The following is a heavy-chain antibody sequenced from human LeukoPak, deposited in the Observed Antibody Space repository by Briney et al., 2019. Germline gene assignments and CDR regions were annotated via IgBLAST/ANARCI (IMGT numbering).Heavy chain of an antibody. V-gene: IGHV3-23*01. CDR2: ISDSGGST. D-gene: IGHD1-26*01. CDR3: AREDGGSYNFDY. Sequence: GSLRLSCAASGFTFSDYAMTWVRQAPGKGLQWVSLISDSGGSTYYADSVKGRFTVSRDNSKATLYLQMNSLRAEDTAVYYCAREDGGSYNFDYWGQGTLVTVSS. CDR1: GFTFSDYA. J-gene: IGHJ4*02.